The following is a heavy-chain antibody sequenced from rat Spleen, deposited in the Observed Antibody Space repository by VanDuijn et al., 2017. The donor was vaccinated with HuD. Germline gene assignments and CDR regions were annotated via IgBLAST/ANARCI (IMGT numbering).Heavy chain of an antibody. CDR1: GFTFSDHY. CDR2: ISYDGSST. CDR3: AASLVMYTTDA. Sequence: EVHLVESDGGLVQPGRSLKLSCVASGFTFSDHYMAWVRQAPTKGLEWVATISYDGSSTYYRDSVKGRFTISRDNAKSTLFLRMDSLRSEDTAMYYCAASLVMYTTDAWGQGVMVTVSS. D-gene: IGHD1-6*01. V-gene: IGHV5-29*01. J-gene: IGHJ2*01.